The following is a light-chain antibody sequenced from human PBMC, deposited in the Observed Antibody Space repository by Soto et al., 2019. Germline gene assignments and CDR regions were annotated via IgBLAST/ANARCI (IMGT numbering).Light chain of an antibody. Sequence: QSALTQPASVSGSPGQSITISCTGTSSDVGGYNYVSWYQHHPGKAPKLMIYDVSSRPSVVSTRFSGSKSGNTATLSISGLQAEDEADYYCSSYTSTLYVFGTGTKLTVL. V-gene: IGLV2-14*03. CDR2: DVS. CDR1: SSDVGGYNY. CDR3: SSYTSTLYV. J-gene: IGLJ1*01.